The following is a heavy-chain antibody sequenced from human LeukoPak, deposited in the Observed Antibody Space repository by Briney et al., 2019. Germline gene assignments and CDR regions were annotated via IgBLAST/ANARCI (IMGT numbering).Heavy chain of an antibody. Sequence: SETLSLTCTVSCGSISSYYWSWIRQPPGKGLEWIGYIYYSGSTNYKPSLKSRVTISVDTSRNQFSLKLRSVNAADTAVYYCARGGYYGSGNDFRFDPWGQGTLVTVSS. D-gene: IGHD3-10*01. CDR2: IYYSGST. CDR3: ARGGYYGSGNDFRFDP. CDR1: CGSISSYY. J-gene: IGHJ5*02. V-gene: IGHV4-59*01.